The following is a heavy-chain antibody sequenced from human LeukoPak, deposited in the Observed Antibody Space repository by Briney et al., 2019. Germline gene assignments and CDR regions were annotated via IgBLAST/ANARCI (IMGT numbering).Heavy chain of an antibody. CDR2: INHSGIT. CDR1: GGSFSSYY. D-gene: IGHD2-2*01. J-gene: IGHJ2*01. V-gene: IGHV4-34*01. Sequence: SETLSLTCAVYGGSFSSYYWGWIRQPPGKGPEWIGDINHSGITNYNPSLKSRVTISIDTSKNQFSLKVTSVTAADTAVHYCARKVLDYQLLQWYFDLWGRGTLVTVSS. CDR3: ARKVLDYQLLQWYFDL.